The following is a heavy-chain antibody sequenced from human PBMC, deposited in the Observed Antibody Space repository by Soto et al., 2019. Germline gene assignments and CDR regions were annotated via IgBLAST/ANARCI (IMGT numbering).Heavy chain of an antibody. J-gene: IGHJ4*02. CDR1: GGSVSGYY. V-gene: IGHV4-34*01. CDR3: ARPNFNYYDSSGYYFDY. D-gene: IGHD3-22*01. Sequence: AETLSLTCAVYGGSVSGYYWSWIRQPPGKGLEWIGEINHSGSTDYNPSLKSRVTISVDTSKNPFSLKLSSVTAADTAVYYCARPNFNYYDSSGYYFDYWGQGTLVTVSS. CDR2: INHSGST.